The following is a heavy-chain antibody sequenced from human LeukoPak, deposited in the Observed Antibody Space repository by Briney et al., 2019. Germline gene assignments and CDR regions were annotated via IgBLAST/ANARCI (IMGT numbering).Heavy chain of an antibody. CDR2: ISYDGTNK. J-gene: IGHJ3*02. D-gene: IGHD3-10*01. CDR1: GFTFSNYA. Sequence: GRSLRLSCAASGFTFSNYAMHWVRQAPGKGLEWVAVISYDGTNKYYADSVKGRFTISRDNSKNTMYLQMNSLRAEDTAVYYCAKFGLAGSGRYHDAFDIWGQGTMVTVSS. V-gene: IGHV3-30-3*02. CDR3: AKFGLAGSGRYHDAFDI.